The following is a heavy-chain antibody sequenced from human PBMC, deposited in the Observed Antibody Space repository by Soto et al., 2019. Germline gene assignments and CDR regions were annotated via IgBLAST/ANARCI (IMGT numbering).Heavy chain of an antibody. CDR3: ARHTSSSPRRYFDY. CDR2: IYYSGST. J-gene: IGHJ4*02. D-gene: IGHD6-6*01. V-gene: IGHV4-59*08. Sequence: SETLSLTCTVSGGSINSYYWSWIRQPPGKGLEWIGYIYYSGSTNYNPSLKSRVTISVDTSKNQFSLKLSSVTAADTAVYYCARHTSSSPRRYFDYWGQGTLVTVSS. CDR1: GGSINSYY.